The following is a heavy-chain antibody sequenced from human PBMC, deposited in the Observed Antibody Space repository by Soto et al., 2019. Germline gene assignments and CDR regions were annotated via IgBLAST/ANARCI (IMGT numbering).Heavy chain of an antibody. D-gene: IGHD2-21*02. Sequence: QVQLVQSGSEVKKPGASVKVSCKASGYTFTAYGFNWVRQAPGQGLEWMGWISVYTGNTNYAQNLQGRVTMTTDTSTRTAYMELRGLRSDDMAVYYCARGRAYCGGDCYLLDYWGQGTPVTVSS. CDR1: GYTFTAYG. V-gene: IGHV1-18*03. CDR2: ISVYTGNT. CDR3: ARGRAYCGGDCYLLDY. J-gene: IGHJ4*02.